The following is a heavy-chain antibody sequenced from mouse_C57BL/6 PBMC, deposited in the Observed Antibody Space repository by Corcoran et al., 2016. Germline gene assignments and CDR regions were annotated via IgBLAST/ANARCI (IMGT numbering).Heavy chain of an antibody. CDR1: GYAFSSYW. D-gene: IGHD3-2*02. Sequence: QVRLQQSGAELVKTGASVKISCKASGYAFSSYWRNWVKQRPGKGLKWIGQIYPGDGDTNYNGKFKGKATLTADKSSSTAYMPLRSLTSEDSAVYFCARVGDISGFAWFAYWGQVTLVPVSA. CDR2: IYPGDGDT. CDR3: ARVGDISGFAWFAY. J-gene: IGHJ3*01. V-gene: IGHV1-80*01.